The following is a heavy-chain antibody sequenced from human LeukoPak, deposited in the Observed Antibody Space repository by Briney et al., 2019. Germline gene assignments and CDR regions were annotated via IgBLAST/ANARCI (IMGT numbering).Heavy chain of an antibody. Sequence: PGGSLRLSCAASGFALSTYWMHWVRQAPGKGLVWVAHINNDGSGTTYADSVKGRFTISRDNAKNTLYLQMNSLRAEDTAVYYCARVPTNSYGLGNWGQGTLVTVSS. D-gene: IGHD5-18*01. CDR3: ARVPTNSYGLGN. CDR2: INNDGSGT. J-gene: IGHJ4*02. V-gene: IGHV3-74*03. CDR1: GFALSTYW.